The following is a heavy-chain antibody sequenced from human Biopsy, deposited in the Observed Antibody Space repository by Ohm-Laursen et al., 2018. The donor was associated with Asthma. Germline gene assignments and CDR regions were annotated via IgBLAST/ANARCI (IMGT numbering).Heavy chain of an antibody. V-gene: IGHV3-23*01. Sequence: SLRLSCSAPGFNFTTYAIAWIRQAPGRGLEWISAISGSGRSAFYADSVKGRFTISRDNSKNTVFLLMNSLRAEDTALYYCARGDSRGNCCIFDSWGLGTLVTVSS. J-gene: IGHJ4*02. CDR3: ARGDSRGNCCIFDS. D-gene: IGHD2-15*01. CDR2: ISGSGRSA. CDR1: GFNFTTYA.